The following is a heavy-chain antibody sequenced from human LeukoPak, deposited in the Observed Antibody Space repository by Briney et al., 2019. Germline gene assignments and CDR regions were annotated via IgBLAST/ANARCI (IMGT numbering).Heavy chain of an antibody. CDR2: INPNSGGT. D-gene: IGHD3-3*01. CDR3: ARDPMGIWVRYGFWYYFDY. CDR1: GYTFTGYY. J-gene: IGHJ4*02. V-gene: IGHV1-2*02. Sequence: GASVKVSCKASGYTFTGYYMHWVRQAPGQGLEWMGWINPNSGGTNYAQKFQGRVTMTRDKSIRTAYMELSRLTSDDTAVYYCARDPMGIWVRYGFWYYFDYWGQGTLVTVSS.